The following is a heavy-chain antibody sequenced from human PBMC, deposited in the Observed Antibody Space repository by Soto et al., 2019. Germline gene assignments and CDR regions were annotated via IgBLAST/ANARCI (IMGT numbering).Heavy chain of an antibody. D-gene: IGHD4-4*01. V-gene: IGHV4-30-4*01. J-gene: IGHJ5*02. CDR1: GGSISSGDYY. Sequence: QVQLQESGPGLVKPSQTLSLTCTVSGGSISSGDYYWSWIRQPPGKVLEWIGYIYYSGSTYYTPSLKSRVTISVDTSKNQFSLKLISVTAADTAVYYCARGNGWDFSMWFDPWGQGTLVTVSS. CDR3: ARGNGWDFSMWFDP. CDR2: IYYSGST.